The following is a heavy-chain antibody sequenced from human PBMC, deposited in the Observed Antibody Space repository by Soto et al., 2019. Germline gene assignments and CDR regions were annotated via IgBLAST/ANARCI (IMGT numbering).Heavy chain of an antibody. CDR2: IVPIYRTA. CDR1: GGTFSSYR. D-gene: IGHD6-13*01. CDR3: VRDSGAKLSSS. Sequence: SVKVSCKASGGTFSSYRINWVRQAPGQGLEWMGGIVPIYRTADSAQEFQGRVTITADESARTAYMELRSLKSRDTAVYYCVRDSGAKLSSSWGQGTQVTVSS. J-gene: IGHJ4*02. V-gene: IGHV1-69*13.